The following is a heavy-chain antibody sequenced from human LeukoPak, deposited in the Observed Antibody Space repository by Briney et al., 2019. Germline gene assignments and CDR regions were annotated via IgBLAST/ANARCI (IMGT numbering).Heavy chain of an antibody. J-gene: IGHJ4*02. Sequence: PSETLSLTCTVSGGSISNYYWNWIRQPPGKGLEWIGYIYYSGTTNYNPSLKSRVTISVDTSKNQFSLKLTSVTAADTAVYYCARSLNWGATFDYWGQGTLVTVSS. D-gene: IGHD7-27*01. CDR1: GGSISNYY. V-gene: IGHV4-59*01. CDR3: ARSLNWGATFDY. CDR2: IYYSGTT.